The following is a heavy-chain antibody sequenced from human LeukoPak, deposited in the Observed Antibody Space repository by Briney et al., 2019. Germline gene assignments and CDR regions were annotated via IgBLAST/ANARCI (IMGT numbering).Heavy chain of an antibody. CDR2: ISGGGGSS. CDR1: GFTFSIYA. J-gene: IGHJ4*02. D-gene: IGHD3-22*01. CDR3: ARVAMSDSSGYCDY. Sequence: GGSLRLSCAASGFTFSIYAMSWVRQAPGKGLEWVSAISGGGGSSYYADSVRGRFTISRDNSKNTLYLQMDSLRAEDTAVYYCARVAMSDSSGYCDYWGQGTLVTVSS. V-gene: IGHV3-23*01.